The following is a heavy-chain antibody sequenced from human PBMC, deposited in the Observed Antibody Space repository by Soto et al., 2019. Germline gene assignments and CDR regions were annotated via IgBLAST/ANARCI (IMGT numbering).Heavy chain of an antibody. Sequence: QVQLVQSGAEVKKPGSSVKVSCKASGDTFNFYTINWVRQAPGLGLEWMGRFTPILSFSNSALKFQGRVTLTADKSTSTAFMVLRSLRSEATAIYSCARSFVSGRRAFDYCGQGALVTFSS. J-gene: IGHJ4*02. V-gene: IGHV1-69*02. D-gene: IGHD3-10*01. CDR2: FTPILSFS. CDR1: GDTFNFYT. CDR3: ARSFVSGRRAFDY.